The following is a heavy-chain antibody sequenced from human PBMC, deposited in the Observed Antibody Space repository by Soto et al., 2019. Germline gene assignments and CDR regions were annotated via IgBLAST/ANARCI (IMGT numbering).Heavy chain of an antibody. J-gene: IGHJ4*02. CDR1: GYSFPGSY. CDR3: ARGDYGTGGYPFPYFDY. Sequence: HEHLVQSGAEVKRPGASLKVSCKASGYSFPGSYILWLRQPPGQGLEWMGWINPDSGATNYAQNFQGRVTLTSDTSISTASMDLTSLTSDDTAVYYCARGDYGTGGYPFPYFDYWGQGTLVIVSS. CDR2: INPDSGAT. D-gene: IGHD2-8*02. V-gene: IGHV1-2*02.